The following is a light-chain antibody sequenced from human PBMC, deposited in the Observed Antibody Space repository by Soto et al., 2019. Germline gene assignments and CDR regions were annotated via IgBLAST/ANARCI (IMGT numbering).Light chain of an antibody. CDR3: QQRSNWPIT. CDR1: QSVSSSY. V-gene: IGKV3D-20*02. Sequence: EIVLTQSPGTLSLSPGERATLSCRASQSVSSSYLAWYQQKPGQAPRLLIYGASSRATGIPDRISGSGSGTDFTLTISRLEPEDFAVYYCQQRSNWPITFGHGTRLEIK. CDR2: GAS. J-gene: IGKJ5*01.